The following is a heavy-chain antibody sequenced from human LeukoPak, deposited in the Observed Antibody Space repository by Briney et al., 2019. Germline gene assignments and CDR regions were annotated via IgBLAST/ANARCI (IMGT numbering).Heavy chain of an antibody. CDR2: INHSGST. Sequence: SETLSLTCAVYGGSFSGYYWSWIRQPPGKGLEWIGEINHSGSTNYNPSHKSRVTISVDTSKNQFSLKLSSVTAADTAVYYCARQGYSAYEILDYWGQGTLVTVSS. V-gene: IGHV4-34*01. J-gene: IGHJ4*02. D-gene: IGHD5-12*01. CDR1: GGSFSGYY. CDR3: ARQGYSAYEILDY.